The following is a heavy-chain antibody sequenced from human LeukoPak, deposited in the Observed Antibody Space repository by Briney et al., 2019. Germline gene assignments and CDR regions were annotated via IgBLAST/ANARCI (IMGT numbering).Heavy chain of an antibody. CDR1: GGSFSGYD. CDR3: ARQTVVTYYFDY. D-gene: IGHD4-23*01. Sequence: PSETLSLTCAVYGGSFSGYDWSWIRQPPGKGLEWIGEINHSGSTNYNPSLKSRVTMSVDTSKNQISLKLSSVTAADTAVYYCARQTVVTYYFDYWGQGTLVTVSS. V-gene: IGHV4-34*01. J-gene: IGHJ4*02. CDR2: INHSGST.